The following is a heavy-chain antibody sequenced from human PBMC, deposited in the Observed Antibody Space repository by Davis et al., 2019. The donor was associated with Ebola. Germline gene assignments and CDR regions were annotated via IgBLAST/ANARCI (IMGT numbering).Heavy chain of an antibody. D-gene: IGHD6-13*01. J-gene: IGHJ5*02. Sequence: ASVPVSCLASRYTFTRYYMHWVRPAPGQGLEWMGILNSSGRSTSYAQKFQGRATMTRDTSTSTVCMELSSLRSEDTAVYYCARGTGAQGSSWYNWFDPWGQGTLVTVSS. V-gene: IGHV1-46*01. CDR2: LNSSGRST. CDR1: RYTFTRYY. CDR3: ARGTGAQGSSWYNWFDP.